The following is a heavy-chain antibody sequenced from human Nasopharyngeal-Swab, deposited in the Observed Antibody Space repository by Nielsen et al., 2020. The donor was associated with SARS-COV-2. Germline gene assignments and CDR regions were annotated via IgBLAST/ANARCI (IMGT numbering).Heavy chain of an antibody. Sequence: RQAPGKGLEWIGYIYNSGSTYYNPSLKSRVTISVDTSKNQFSLKLSSVTAADTAVYYCARDYYDSSGYYGGFDPWGQGTLVTVSS. V-gene: IGHV4-30-4*01. J-gene: IGHJ5*02. CDR3: ARDYYDSSGYYGGFDP. CDR2: IYNSGST. D-gene: IGHD3-22*01.